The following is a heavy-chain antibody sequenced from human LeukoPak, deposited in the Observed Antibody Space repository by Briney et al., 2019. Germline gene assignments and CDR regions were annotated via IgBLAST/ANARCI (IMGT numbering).Heavy chain of an antibody. D-gene: IGHD3-22*01. CDR2: ISGGGDST. CDR3: AKLYDSSGYFDY. J-gene: IGHJ4*02. Sequence: GGSLRLSCAASGFSFSDYGMNWVRQAPGRGLEWVSGISGGGDSTYYADSVKGRFTISRDNSKDTLYLQMNSLRAEDTAVYYCAKLYDSSGYFDYWGQGTLVTVSS. V-gene: IGHV3-23*01. CDR1: GFSFSDYG.